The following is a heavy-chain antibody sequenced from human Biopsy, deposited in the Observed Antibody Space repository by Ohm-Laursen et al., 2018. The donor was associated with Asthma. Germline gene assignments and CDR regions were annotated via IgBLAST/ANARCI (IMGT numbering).Heavy chain of an antibody. D-gene: IGHD6-19*01. V-gene: IGHV4-59*08. J-gene: IGHJ6*02. Sequence: SDTLSLTWTVSGGSINNFYWSWIRQPPGKGLESIGHVYYSGSTNYNPSLKSRVTISLDASKNEFSLRLTYVTAADTAQYYCVRQSGYRSGWLKLLFVYYGMDVWGPGTTVTVSS. CDR3: VRQSGYRSGWLKLLFVYYGMDV. CDR2: VYYSGST. CDR1: GGSINNFY.